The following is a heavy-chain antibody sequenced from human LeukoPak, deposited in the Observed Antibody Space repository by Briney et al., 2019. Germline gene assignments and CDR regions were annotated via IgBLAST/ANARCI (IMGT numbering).Heavy chain of an antibody. CDR1: GGSISSSSYY. Sequence: KPSETLSLTCTVSGGSISSSSYYWGWIRQPPGKGLEWIGSIYYSGSTYYNPSLKSRVTISVDTSKNQFSLKPSSVTAADTALYYCARLHYSSWSFDYWGQGTLVTVSS. CDR3: ARLHYSSWSFDY. D-gene: IGHD6-6*01. V-gene: IGHV4-39*01. J-gene: IGHJ4*02. CDR2: IYYSGST.